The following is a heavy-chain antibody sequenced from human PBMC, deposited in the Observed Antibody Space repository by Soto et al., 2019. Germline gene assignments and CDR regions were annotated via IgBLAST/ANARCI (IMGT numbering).Heavy chain of an antibody. CDR2: INNDGSGT. CDR1: GFTFRSHW. V-gene: IGHV3-74*01. CDR3: TRDSSLSFDD. Sequence: TGGSLRLSCAAAGFTFRSHWMHWVRQDPGKGLVCIAHINNDGSGTTYADSVMSRFTISRDNAENTIYVQMNSLRVEDTAVYYCTRDSSLSFDDWGQGALVTVSS. J-gene: IGHJ4*02.